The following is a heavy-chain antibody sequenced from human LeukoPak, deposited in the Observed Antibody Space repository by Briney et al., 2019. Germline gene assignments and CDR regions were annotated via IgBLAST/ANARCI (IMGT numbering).Heavy chain of an antibody. J-gene: IGHJ6*02. D-gene: IGHD3-22*01. CDR2: IYYSGST. CDR1: GGSISSGGYY. V-gene: IGHV4-31*03. Sequence: SQTLSLTCTVSGGSISSGGYYWSWIRQHPGEGLEWIGYIYYSGSTYYNPSLKSRVTISVDTSKNQFSLKLSSVTAADTAVYYCARDRVDSSGYSYYYYYYGMDVWGQGTTVTVSS. CDR3: ARDRVDSSGYSYYYYYYGMDV.